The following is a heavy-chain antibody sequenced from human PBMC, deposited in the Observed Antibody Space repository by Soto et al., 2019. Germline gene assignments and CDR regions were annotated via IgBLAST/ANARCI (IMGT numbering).Heavy chain of an antibody. D-gene: IGHD5-18*01. CDR2: IDPSDSNT. Sequence: GESLKISCKGSGYSFTTYWISWVRQVPGKGLEWMGRIDPSDSNTNYSPSFQGHVTISADKSISTAYLQWSSLKASDTAMYYCARLSGNTAMITLLDYYYHYGMDVWGQGTTVTVSS. V-gene: IGHV5-10-1*01. J-gene: IGHJ6*02. CDR1: GYSFTTYW. CDR3: ARLSGNTAMITLLDYYYHYGMDV.